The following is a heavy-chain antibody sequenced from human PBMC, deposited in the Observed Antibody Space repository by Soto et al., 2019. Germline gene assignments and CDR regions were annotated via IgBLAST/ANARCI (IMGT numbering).Heavy chain of an antibody. D-gene: IGHD2-15*01. Sequence: GASVKGSCKASGYTFTSYYMHWVRQAPGQGLEWMGIINPSGGSTSYAQKFQGRVTMTRDTSTSTVYMELSSLRSEDTAVYYCARDKRRKAVVVAATSYYYYGMDVWGQGTTVTVSS. CDR2: INPSGGST. J-gene: IGHJ6*02. V-gene: IGHV1-46*01. CDR3: ARDKRRKAVVVAATSYYYYGMDV. CDR1: GYTFTSYY.